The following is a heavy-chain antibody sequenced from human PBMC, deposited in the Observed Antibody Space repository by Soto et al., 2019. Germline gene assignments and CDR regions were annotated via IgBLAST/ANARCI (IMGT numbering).Heavy chain of an antibody. CDR2: IYYSGST. D-gene: IGHD6-19*01. CDR3: ARVGSGWPYYFDY. Sequence: PSETLSLTCTVSGGSISSGGYYWSWIRQHPGKGLEWIGYIYYSGSTYYNPSLKSRVTISVDTSKNQFSLKLSSVTAADTAVYYCARVGSGWPYYFDYWGQGTLVTVSS. J-gene: IGHJ4*02. CDR1: GGSISSGGYY. V-gene: IGHV4-31*03.